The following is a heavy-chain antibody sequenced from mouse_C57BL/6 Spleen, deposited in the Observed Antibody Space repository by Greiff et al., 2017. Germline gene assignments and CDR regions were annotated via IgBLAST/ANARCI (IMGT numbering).Heavy chain of an antibody. CDR2: ISSGGDYI. CDR3: ARENWDTFDY. D-gene: IGHD4-1*01. CDR1: GFTFRSYA. Sequence: EVMLVESGEGLVKPGGSLKLSCAASGFTFRSYAMSWVRQTPEKRLEWVAYISSGGDYIYYADTVKGRFTISRDNARNTLYLQMSSLKSEDTAMYYCARENWDTFDYWGQGTTLTVSS. V-gene: IGHV5S21*01. J-gene: IGHJ2*01.